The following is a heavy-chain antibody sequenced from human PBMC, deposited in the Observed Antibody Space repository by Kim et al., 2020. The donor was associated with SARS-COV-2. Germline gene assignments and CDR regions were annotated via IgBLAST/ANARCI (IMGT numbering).Heavy chain of an antibody. CDR3: VIDRRPYMD. J-gene: IGHJ6*03. V-gene: IGHV3-23*01. CDR1: GFIFGNYA. Sequence: GGSLRLSCVGSGFIFGNYAMSWVRQAPGKGLEWLSAISGDGGVTYYADSVKGRSTISRDNSKTTLYLQMNSLRVDDTAVYYCVIDRRPYMD. CDR2: ISGDGGVT.